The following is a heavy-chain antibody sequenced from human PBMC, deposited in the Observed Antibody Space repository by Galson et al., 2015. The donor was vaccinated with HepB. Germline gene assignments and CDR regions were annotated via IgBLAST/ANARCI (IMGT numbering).Heavy chain of an antibody. J-gene: IGHJ4*02. Sequence: SLRLSCAASGFSFTRYAMTWVRQAPGKGLEWVSSITSSGGNSYYTDSVKGRFTVSRDNSKNTLYRQMNSLRAEDTAVYYCARVASSSWYRYFDYWGQGTLVTVSS. D-gene: IGHD6-13*01. CDR1: GFSFTRYA. V-gene: IGHV3-23*01. CDR2: ITSSGGNS. CDR3: ARVASSSWYRYFDY.